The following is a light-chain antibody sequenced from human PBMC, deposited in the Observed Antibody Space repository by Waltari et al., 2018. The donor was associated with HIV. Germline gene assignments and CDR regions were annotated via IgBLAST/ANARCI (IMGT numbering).Light chain of an antibody. Sequence: QSVLTQPPSASGAPGQRVTISCSGNFSNIGSFPVAWYQQVPGRAPKLLIHTNTERLSGVPDRFSGSKSGTSASLAISGLQSDDEADIYCAAWDDSLKGILFGGGTKLTV. CDR1: FSNIGSFP. CDR3: AAWDDSLKGIL. CDR2: TNT. V-gene: IGLV1-44*01. J-gene: IGLJ2*01.